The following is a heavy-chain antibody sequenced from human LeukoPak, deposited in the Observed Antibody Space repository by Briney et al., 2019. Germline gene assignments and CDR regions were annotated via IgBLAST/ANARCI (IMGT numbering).Heavy chain of an antibody. D-gene: IGHD3-10*01. V-gene: IGHV1-69*04. Sequence: GASVKVSCKASGGTFSSYAISWVRQAPGQGLEWMGRIIPILGIANYAQKFQGRVTITADKSTSTAYMELSSLRSEDTAVYYCAREQATMVGNFDYWGQGTLVTVSS. CDR1: GGTFSSYA. CDR2: IIPILGIA. CDR3: AREQATMVGNFDY. J-gene: IGHJ4*02.